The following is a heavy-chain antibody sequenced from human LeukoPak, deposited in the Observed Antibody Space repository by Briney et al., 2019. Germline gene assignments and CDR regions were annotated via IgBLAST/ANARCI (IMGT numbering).Heavy chain of an antibody. CDR3: ARDTSFNYGAHAMDV. CDR2: ISGSGVNT. CDR1: GFTFDNYA. Sequence: GGPLRLSCAASGFTFDNYAMNWVRQAPRKGLEWVLGISGSGVNTYYADSVKGRFTISRDNSKNTLYLQLNSLRGEDTAIYYCARDTSFNYGAHAMDVWGQGTTVTVSS. V-gene: IGHV3-23*01. D-gene: IGHD4/OR15-4a*01. J-gene: IGHJ6*02.